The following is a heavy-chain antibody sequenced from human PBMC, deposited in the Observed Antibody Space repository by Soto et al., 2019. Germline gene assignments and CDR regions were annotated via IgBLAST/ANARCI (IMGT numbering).Heavy chain of an antibody. CDR2: ISSTSSYI. CDR1: GFTFSSYS. Sequence: PGGSLRLSCAASGFTFSSYSMNWVRQAPGKGLEWVSSISSTSSYIYYADSVKGQFTISRDNAKNSLYLQMNSLRAEETAVYYCASQSTRYYYGSGSYYPFDYWGQGTLVTVSS. V-gene: IGHV3-21*01. D-gene: IGHD3-10*01. CDR3: ASQSTRYYYGSGSYYPFDY. J-gene: IGHJ4*02.